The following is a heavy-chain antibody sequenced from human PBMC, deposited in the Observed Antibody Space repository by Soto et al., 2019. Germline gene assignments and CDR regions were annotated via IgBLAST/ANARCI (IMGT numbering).Heavy chain of an antibody. D-gene: IGHD3-22*01. Sequence: SGPTLVNPTQTLTLTCTFSGFSLSTSGMCVSWIRQPPGKALEWLALIDWDDDKYYSTSLKTRLTISKDTSKNQVVLTMTNMDPVDTATYYCARILIPYYYDSSGYYYAAFDIWGQGTMVTVSS. J-gene: IGHJ3*02. V-gene: IGHV2-70*01. CDR3: ARILIPYYYDSSGYYYAAFDI. CDR1: GFSLSTSGMC. CDR2: IDWDDDK.